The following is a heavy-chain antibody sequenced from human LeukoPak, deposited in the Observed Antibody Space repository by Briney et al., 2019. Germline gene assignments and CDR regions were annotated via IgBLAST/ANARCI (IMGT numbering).Heavy chain of an antibody. V-gene: IGHV3-33*01. J-gene: IGHJ5*02. Sequence: PGGSLRLSCTTSGFIFSNYGMHWVRQAPGKGLEWVAVIWNDGSDKYYGDSVKGRFTVSRDNSKNTLYLLMNNLRAEDTAVYYCARAAGDYIWGFDHWGQGTLVTVSS. D-gene: IGHD4-17*01. CDR3: ARAAGDYIWGFDH. CDR2: IWNDGSDK. CDR1: GFIFSNYG.